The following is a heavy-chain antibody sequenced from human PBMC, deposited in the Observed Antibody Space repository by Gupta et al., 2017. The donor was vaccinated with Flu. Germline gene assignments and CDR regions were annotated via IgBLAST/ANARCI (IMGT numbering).Heavy chain of an antibody. D-gene: IGHD7-27*01. Sequence: EVQMLESGGGWVQPGGSLRLSCATSGFPLRSYAMGWGRQGPGGGLEWVSIMSGNGFTTYSADSVKGRFNIYRDDSKKTLFLQMDSLRAEDTAVYYCVRDLTDNFEGFYYWGQGTQVTVSP. CDR1: GFPLRSYA. CDR3: VRDLTDNFEGFYY. CDR2: MSGNGFTT. V-gene: IGHV3-23*01. J-gene: IGHJ4*02.